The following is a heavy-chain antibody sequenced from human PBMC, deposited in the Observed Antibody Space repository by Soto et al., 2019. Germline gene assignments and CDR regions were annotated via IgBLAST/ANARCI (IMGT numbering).Heavy chain of an antibody. CDR2: IIPIFGTA. Sequence: ASVKVSCKASGGTFSSYAISWVRQAPGQGLEWMGGIIPIFGTANYAQKFQGRVTITADESTSTAYMELSSLRSEDTAVYYCARRDPSGYSYGNGNYYGMDVWGQGTTVTVSS. CDR3: ARRDPSGYSYGNGNYYGMDV. V-gene: IGHV1-69*13. CDR1: GGTFSSYA. D-gene: IGHD5-18*01. J-gene: IGHJ6*02.